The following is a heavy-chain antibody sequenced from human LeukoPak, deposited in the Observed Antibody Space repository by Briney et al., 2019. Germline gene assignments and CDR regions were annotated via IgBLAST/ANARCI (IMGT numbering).Heavy chain of an antibody. CDR1: GGSFSGYY. J-gene: IGHJ4*02. CDR3: ARVTTYYDSSGYYYVFDY. Sequence: SETLSLTCAVYGGSFSGYYWSWIRQPPGKGLEWIGEINHSGSTNYNPSLKSRVTISVDTSKNQFSLKLSSVTAADTAVYYCARVTTYYDSSGYYYVFDYWGQGTLVTVSS. CDR2: INHSGST. D-gene: IGHD3-22*01. V-gene: IGHV4-34*01.